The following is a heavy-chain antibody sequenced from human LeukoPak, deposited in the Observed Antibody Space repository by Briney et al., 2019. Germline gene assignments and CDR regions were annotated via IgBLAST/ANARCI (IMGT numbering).Heavy chain of an antibody. D-gene: IGHD6-13*01. CDR2: INPSGGST. CDR3: ARDGGRYSSSWENFDY. J-gene: IGHJ4*02. Sequence: ASVKVSCKVSGYTLTELSMHWVRQAPGQGLEWMGIINPSGGSTSYAQKFQGRVTMTRDTSTSTVYMELSSLRSEDTAVYYCARDGGRYSSSWENFDYWGQGTLVTVSS. CDR1: GYTLTELS. V-gene: IGHV1-46*01.